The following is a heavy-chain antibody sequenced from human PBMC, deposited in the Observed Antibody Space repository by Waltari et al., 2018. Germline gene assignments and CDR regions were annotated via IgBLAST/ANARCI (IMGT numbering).Heavy chain of an antibody. Sequence: QVQLVQSEAEVKKPGSSVKVSCRASGGTFSNYAINWVRLAPGQGLEWRGRISPFLDVTNYSGNFQGRVTGTADQSTGTAFMELSSLRSDDTAVYYCARGREPGLVVLPADVWGQGTTVTVAS. V-gene: IGHV1-69*09. D-gene: IGHD2-2*01. CDR3: ARGREPGLVVLPADV. CDR2: ISPFLDVT. CDR1: GGTFSNYA. J-gene: IGHJ6*02.